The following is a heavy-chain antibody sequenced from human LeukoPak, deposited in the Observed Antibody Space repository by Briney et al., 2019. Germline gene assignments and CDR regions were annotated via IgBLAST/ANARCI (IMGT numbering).Heavy chain of an antibody. CDR1: GGTFISYA. V-gene: IGHV1-69*01. CDR3: AREMATINGAFDI. J-gene: IGHJ3*02. Sequence: SVKVSCKASGGTFISYAISWVRQAPGQGLEWMGGIVPIFGTANYAQKFQGRVTITADESTSTAYMELSSLRSEDTAVYYCAREMATINGAFDIWGQGTMVTVSS. D-gene: IGHD5-24*01. CDR2: IVPIFGTA.